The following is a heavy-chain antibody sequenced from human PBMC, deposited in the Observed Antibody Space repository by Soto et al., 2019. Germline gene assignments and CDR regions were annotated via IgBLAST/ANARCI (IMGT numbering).Heavy chain of an antibody. CDR1: GFTFSSYS. CDR3: ASRGQFSDYYDSSGYLDY. V-gene: IGHV3-48*02. CDR2: ISSSSSTI. J-gene: IGHJ4*02. Sequence: GGSLRLSCAASGFTFSSYSMNWVRQAPGKGLEWVSYISSSSSTIYYADSVKGRFTISRDNAKNSLYLQMNSLRDEDTAVYYCASRGQFSDYYDSSGYLDYWGQGTLVTVSS. D-gene: IGHD3-22*01.